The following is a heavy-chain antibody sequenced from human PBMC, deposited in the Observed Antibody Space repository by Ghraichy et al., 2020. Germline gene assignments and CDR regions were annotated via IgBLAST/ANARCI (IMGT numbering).Heavy chain of an antibody. Sequence: GGSLRLSCKASGLSFSHYWMSWVRQSPQRGLEWVANINNDGTERYYVDSLEGRFTISRDNDKNSLFLQITRLRVDDMAVYYCARDAERGALDYWGQG. D-gene: IGHD1-26*01. J-gene: IGHJ4*02. V-gene: IGHV3-7*03. CDR2: INNDGTER. CDR3: ARDAERGALDY. CDR1: GLSFSHYW.